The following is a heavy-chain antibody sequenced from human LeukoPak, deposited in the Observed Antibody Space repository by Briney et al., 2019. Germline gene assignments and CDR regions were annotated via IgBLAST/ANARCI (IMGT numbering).Heavy chain of an antibody. V-gene: IGHV3-21*01. CDR1: GFTFSSYS. D-gene: IGHD3-16*01. Sequence: GGSLRLSCAASGFTFSSYSMNWVRQAPGKGLEWVSSISSSSSYTYYADSVKGRFTISRDNAKNSLYLQMSSLRAEDTAVYYCARVFGDPGYWGQGTLVTVSS. J-gene: IGHJ4*02. CDR3: ARVFGDPGY. CDR2: ISSSSSYT.